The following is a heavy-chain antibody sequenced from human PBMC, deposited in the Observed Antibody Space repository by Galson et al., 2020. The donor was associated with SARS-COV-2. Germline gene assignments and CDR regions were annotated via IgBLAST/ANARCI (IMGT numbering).Heavy chain of an antibody. CDR3: AKDNDFWTGLGAFDR. D-gene: IGHD3-3*01. Sequence: GGSLRLSCAASGFTFSNSGMHWVRQAPGTGLEWVAFIRYDGNNKYYVDSVKGRFTISRDNSKNTLYLLMSSLRIEDTAVYYCAKDNDFWTGLGAFDRWGQGTPVTVSS. CDR2: IRYDGNNK. J-gene: IGHJ3*02. V-gene: IGHV3-30*02. CDR1: GFTFSNSG.